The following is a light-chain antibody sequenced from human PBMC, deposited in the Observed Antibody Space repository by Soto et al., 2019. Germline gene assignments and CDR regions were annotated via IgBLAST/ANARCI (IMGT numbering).Light chain of an antibody. CDR1: QSIRTW. J-gene: IGKJ5*01. V-gene: IGKV1-5*03. Sequence: DIQMTQSPSTLSASIGDSVTITCRASQSIRTWLAWHQQKPGKAPNLLIYRASSLGSGVSSRFSGSGSGTEFTLTISSLQPGDFATYYCQQYDSFPITFGQGTRLEIK. CDR2: RAS. CDR3: QQYDSFPIT.